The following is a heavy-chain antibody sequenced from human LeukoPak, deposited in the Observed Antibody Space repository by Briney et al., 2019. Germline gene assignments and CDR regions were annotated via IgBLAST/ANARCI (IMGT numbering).Heavy chain of an antibody. Sequence: ASETLSLTCAVYGGSFSGYYWSWIRQPPGKGLEWIGEINHSGSTNYNPSLKSRVTISVDTSKNQFSLKLSSVTAADTAVYYCAGSGSYAHWGQGTLVTVSS. CDR3: AGSGSYAH. V-gene: IGHV4-34*01. D-gene: IGHD1-26*01. CDR2: INHSGST. CDR1: GGSFSGYY. J-gene: IGHJ4*02.